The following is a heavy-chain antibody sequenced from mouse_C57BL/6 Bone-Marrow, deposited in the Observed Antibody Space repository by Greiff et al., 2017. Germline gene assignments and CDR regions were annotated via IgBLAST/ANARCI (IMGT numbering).Heavy chain of an antibody. Sequence: EVQLQQSGPELVKPGASVKISCKASGYSFTGYYMNWVKQSPEKSLEWIGEINPSTGGTTYNQKFKAKATLTVDKSSRTAYMQLKSLTSEDSAVYYCARGGYDWYFDVWGTGTTVTVSS. D-gene: IGHD2-2*01. CDR1: GYSFTGYY. V-gene: IGHV1-42*01. J-gene: IGHJ1*03. CDR3: ARGGYDWYFDV. CDR2: INPSTGGT.